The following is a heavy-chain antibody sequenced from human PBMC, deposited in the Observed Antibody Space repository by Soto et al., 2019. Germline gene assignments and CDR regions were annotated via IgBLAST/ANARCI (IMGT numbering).Heavy chain of an antibody. D-gene: IGHD3-10*01. Sequence: QVQLQQWGAGLLKPSETLSLTCAVYGGSFSGYYWSWIRQPPGKGLEWIGEINHSGSTNYNQSLKSRVTISVDTDKNPFSLKMSSVTAADTAVYYCSAYYYGSVSSFTGYDYWGQGTLVTVSS. J-gene: IGHJ4*02. CDR3: SAYYYGSVSSFTGYDY. V-gene: IGHV4-34*01. CDR2: INHSGST. CDR1: GGSFSGYY.